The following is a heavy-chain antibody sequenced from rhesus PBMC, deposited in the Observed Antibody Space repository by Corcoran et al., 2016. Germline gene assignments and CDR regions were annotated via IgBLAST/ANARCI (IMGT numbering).Heavy chain of an antibody. V-gene: IGHV4-122*02. Sequence: QLQLQESGPGLVKPSETLSLTCAVSGYSISSGYGWSWIRQPPGKGLEWIGYISYSWSTSYNPSLKSRVTISRDTSKNQFSLKLSSVTAADTAVYYCARDGAWTPRDYWGQGVLVTVSS. CDR3: ARDGAWTPRDY. CDR2: ISYSWST. D-gene: IGHD1-44*02. J-gene: IGHJ4*01. CDR1: GYSISSGYG.